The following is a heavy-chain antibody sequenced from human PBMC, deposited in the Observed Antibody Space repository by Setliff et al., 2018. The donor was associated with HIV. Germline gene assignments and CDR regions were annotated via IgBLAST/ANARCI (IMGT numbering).Heavy chain of an antibody. CDR1: GYTFTSDY. V-gene: IGHV1-46*01. Sequence: ASVKVSCKASGYTFTSDYIHWVRQAPGQGLEWMGLVDPEDGETIYAEKFQGRVTMTRDTSTTTVYMEMTSLRSEDTAVYYCARDREFLDYYDSSGHPDYYFDQWGQGTLVTVS. CDR3: ARDREFLDYYDSSGHPDYYFDQ. CDR2: VDPEDGET. J-gene: IGHJ4*02. D-gene: IGHD3-22*01.